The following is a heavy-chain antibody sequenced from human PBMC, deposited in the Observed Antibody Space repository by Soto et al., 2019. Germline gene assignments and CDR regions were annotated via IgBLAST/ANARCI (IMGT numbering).Heavy chain of an antibody. CDR2: IWYDGSNK. D-gene: IGHD2-8*01. CDR1: GFTFSSYG. J-gene: IGHJ4*02. CDR3: ARALSYCTKGVCYPPLNGFDY. V-gene: IGHV3-33*01. Sequence: QVQLVESGGGVVQPGRSLRLSCAASGFTFSSYGMHWVRQAPGKGLEWVAVIWYDGSNKYYADSVKGRFTISRDNSKNTLYLQMNSLRAEDTAVYYCARALSYCTKGVCYPPLNGFDYGGKGTLVTVSS.